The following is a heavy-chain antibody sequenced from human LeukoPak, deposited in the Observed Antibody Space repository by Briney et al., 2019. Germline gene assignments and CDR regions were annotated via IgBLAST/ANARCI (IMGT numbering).Heavy chain of an antibody. Sequence: SVTLSLTCAVYGGPFSDYYWTWLRQSPGKGLEWVGEMTHSGITNYNPSLKRRVTISIDTSKNQFSLKLSSVTAADTAMYYCARGPPTTVTRKDWFDPWGQGTLVTVSS. D-gene: IGHD4-17*01. CDR3: ARGPPTTVTRKDWFDP. J-gene: IGHJ5*02. V-gene: IGHV4-34*01. CDR2: MTHSGIT. CDR1: GGPFSDYY.